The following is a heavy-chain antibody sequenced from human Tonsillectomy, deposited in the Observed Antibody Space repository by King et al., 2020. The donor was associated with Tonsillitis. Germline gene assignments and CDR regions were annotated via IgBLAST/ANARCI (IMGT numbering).Heavy chain of an antibody. D-gene: IGHD3-22*01. CDR1: GFTFSNYS. CDR3: ARDPPGYDSSGYYPNYFDY. CDR2: ISSSSSTI. V-gene: IGHV3-48*02. J-gene: IGHJ4*02. Sequence: VQLVESGGGLVQPGGSLRLSCAASGFTFSNYSMNWVRQAPGKGLEWVSYISSSSSTIYYADSVKGRFTISRDNAKNSLYLQMNSLRDEDTAVYYCARDPPGYDSSGYYPNYFDYWGQGTLVTVSS.